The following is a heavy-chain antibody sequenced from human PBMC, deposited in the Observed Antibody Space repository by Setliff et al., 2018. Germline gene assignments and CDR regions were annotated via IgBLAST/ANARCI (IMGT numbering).Heavy chain of an antibody. CDR2: INWDGGII. J-gene: IGHJ4*02. V-gene: IGHV3-20*04. CDR3: ARDFGGTVVPSPMDH. D-gene: IGHD3-16*01. CDR1: GFSFDDYA. Sequence: GGSLRLSCEGSGFSFDDYAMNWVRQAPGKGLEWLSRINWDGGIIEYADYVKGRFTISKDNARSSLYLQMNSLRVDDTAFYYCARDFGGTVVPSPMDHWSQGTLVTVS.